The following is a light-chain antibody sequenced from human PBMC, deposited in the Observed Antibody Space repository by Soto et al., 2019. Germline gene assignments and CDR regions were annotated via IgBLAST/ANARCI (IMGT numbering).Light chain of an antibody. CDR1: SSDVGGYDY. Sequence: QLVLTQPASVSGSPGQSITISCTGTSSDVGGYDYVSWYQQYPGKAPKLMIYDVSNRPSGVSNRFSGSKSGNTASLTISGLQSEDEGDYYCSSFSNSNTLLLFGGGTKLTVL. CDR3: SSFSNSNTLLL. J-gene: IGLJ2*01. V-gene: IGLV2-14*03. CDR2: DVS.